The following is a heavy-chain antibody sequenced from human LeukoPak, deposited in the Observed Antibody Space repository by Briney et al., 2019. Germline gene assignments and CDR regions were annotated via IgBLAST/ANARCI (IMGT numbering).Heavy chain of an antibody. V-gene: IGHV4-59*08. Sequence: SETLSLTCTVAGGSMSAYHWGWIRQPPGKGLEWIGYMYYSGASSYFNPSLESRVTISIDTANNQFSLKVRSVTATDTAVYYCARRWSGENLFDYWGQGALVIVSS. CDR3: ARRWSGENLFDY. CDR2: MYYSGAS. J-gene: IGHJ4*02. CDR1: GGSMSAYH. D-gene: IGHD3-10*01.